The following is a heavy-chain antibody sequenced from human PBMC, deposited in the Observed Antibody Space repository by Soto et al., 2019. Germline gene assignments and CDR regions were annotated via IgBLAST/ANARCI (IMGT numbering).Heavy chain of an antibody. V-gene: IGHV4-39*01. CDR2: IYYSGST. CDR3: ARRLPYDFWSGYSYNWFDP. J-gene: IGHJ5*02. Sequence: SETLSLTCTVSGGSISSSSYYWGWIRQPSGKGLEWIGSIYYSGSTYYNPSLKSRVTISVDTSKNQFSLKLSSVTAADTAVYYCARRLPYDFWSGYSYNWFDPWGQGTLVTVSS. D-gene: IGHD3-3*01. CDR1: GGSISSSSYY.